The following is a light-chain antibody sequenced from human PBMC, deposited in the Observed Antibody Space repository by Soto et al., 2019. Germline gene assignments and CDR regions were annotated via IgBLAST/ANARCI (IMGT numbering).Light chain of an antibody. CDR1: SSNIGAGYE. J-gene: IGLJ1*01. CDR2: EDT. V-gene: IGLV1-40*01. Sequence: QSVLTQPPSVSGAPGERVTISCTGSSSNIGAGYEVHWYQQLPGTSPKLLNYEDTERPSGVPDRFSGSKSGTSASLAITGLLAEDEADYYCQSYDNSLSGSYVFGTGTRSPS. CDR3: QSYDNSLSGSYV.